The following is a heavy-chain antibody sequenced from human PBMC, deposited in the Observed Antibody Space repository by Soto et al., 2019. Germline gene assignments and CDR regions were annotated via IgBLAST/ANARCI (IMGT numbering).Heavy chain of an antibody. CDR3: TRGPSGDKVDY. J-gene: IGHJ4*02. CDR1: GGSISSGDYY. D-gene: IGHD7-27*01. Sequence: SETLSLTCTVSGGSISSGDYYWSWIRQPPGKGLEWIGYIYYSGSTYYNPSLKSRVTILLDTSKNQFSLKLSSLSAADTAVYYCTRGPSGDKVDYWGQGTLVTVSS. CDR2: IYYSGST. V-gene: IGHV4-30-4*01.